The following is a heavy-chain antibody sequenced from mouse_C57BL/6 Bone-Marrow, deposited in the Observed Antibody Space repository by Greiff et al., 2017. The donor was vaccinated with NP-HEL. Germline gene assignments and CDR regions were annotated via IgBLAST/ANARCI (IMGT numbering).Heavy chain of an antibody. Sequence: QVQLQQSGAELARPGASVKLSCTASGYTFTSYGISWVKQRPGQGLEWIGEIYPRGGNTYYNEKFKGKATLTADKSSSTAYMELRSLTSEDSAVYFCARGRGWRRYVDVGGTGTTVTVSA. V-gene: IGHV1-81*01. CDR2: IYPRGGNT. J-gene: IGHJ1*03. CDR3: ARGRGWRRYVDV. CDR1: GYTFTSYG. D-gene: IGHD2-3*01.